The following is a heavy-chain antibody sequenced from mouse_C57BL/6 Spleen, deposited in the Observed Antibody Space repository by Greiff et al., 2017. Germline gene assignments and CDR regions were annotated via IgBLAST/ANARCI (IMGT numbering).Heavy chain of an antibody. Sequence: EVKLQESGAELVKPGASVKLSCTASGFNIKDYYMHWVKQRTEQGLEWIGRIDPEDGETKYAPQFQGKATITADPSSNTAYLQLSSLTSEDTAVYYCARTYGSSPWFAYWGQGTLVTVSA. D-gene: IGHD1-1*01. V-gene: IGHV14-2*01. J-gene: IGHJ3*01. CDR2: IDPEDGET. CDR1: GFNIKDYY. CDR3: ARTYGSSPWFAY.